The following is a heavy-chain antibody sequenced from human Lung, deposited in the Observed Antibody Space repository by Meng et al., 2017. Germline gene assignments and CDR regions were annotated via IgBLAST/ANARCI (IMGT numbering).Heavy chain of an antibody. CDR2: INRDGTKP. CDR1: RFTFTDHW. J-gene: IGHJ1*01. Sequence: VHVVDSGGCLCPPGGSLRLSCAASRFTFTDHWMHWVRQGPGKGLVWVSRINRDGTKPTYADSVKGRFTISRDNAKNTLYLQMNNLRAEDTAFYYCTNDRLNHWGQGALVTVSS. D-gene: IGHD1-1*01. V-gene: IGHV3-74*01. CDR3: TNDRLNH.